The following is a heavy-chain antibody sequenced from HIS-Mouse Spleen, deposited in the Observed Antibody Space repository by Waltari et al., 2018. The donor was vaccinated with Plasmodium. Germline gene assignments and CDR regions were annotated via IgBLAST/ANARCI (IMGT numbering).Heavy chain of an antibody. CDR2: IDWDDDK. CDR1: GFSLSTSGMC. J-gene: IGHJ4*02. CDR3: ARHKKRGQLVRGYFDY. D-gene: IGHD6-6*01. V-gene: IGHV2-70*15. Sequence: QVTLRESGPALVKPTQTLTLTCTFSGFSLSTSGMCVSWIRQPPGKALEWLARIDWDDDKYYSTSLKTRLTISKDTSKNQVVLTMTNMDPLDTATYYCARHKKRGQLVRGYFDYWGQGTLVTVSS.